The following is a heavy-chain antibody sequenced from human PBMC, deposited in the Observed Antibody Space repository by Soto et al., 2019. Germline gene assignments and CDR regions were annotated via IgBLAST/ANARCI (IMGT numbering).Heavy chain of an antibody. J-gene: IGHJ4*02. CDR1: DGSISSGDYY. CDR3: ARAFDILTRYYFDY. Sequence: SETLSLTCSVSDGSISSGDYYWSWIRQPPGKGLEWIGYIYYSGSTYYNPSLKSRVTISVDTSKNQFSLKLSSVTAADTAVYYCARAFDILTRYYFDYWGQGTLVTVSS. CDR2: IYYSGST. D-gene: IGHD3-9*01. V-gene: IGHV4-30-4*01.